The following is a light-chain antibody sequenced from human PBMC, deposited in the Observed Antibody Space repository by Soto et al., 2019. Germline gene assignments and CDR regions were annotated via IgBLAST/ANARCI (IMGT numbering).Light chain of an antibody. CDR1: QSISSY. CDR3: QQSYSTPPT. CDR2: AAS. J-gene: IGKJ1*01. Sequence: DIQLTQSPSSLSASVGDRGTITCRASQSISSYLNWYQQKPGQPPKLLIYAASSLQCGVPSRFSGSGSGTDFTLTISSLQPEDFATYYCQQSYSTPPTFGQGTKVDIK. V-gene: IGKV1-39*01.